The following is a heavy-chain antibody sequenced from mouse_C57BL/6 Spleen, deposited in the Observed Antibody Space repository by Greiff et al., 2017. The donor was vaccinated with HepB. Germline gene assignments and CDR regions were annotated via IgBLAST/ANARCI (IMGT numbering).Heavy chain of an antibody. V-gene: IGHV1-4*01. J-gene: IGHJ4*01. Sequence: QVQLKESGAELARPGASVKMSCKASGYTFTSYTMHWVKQRPGQGLVWIGYINPSSGYTKYNQKFKDKATLTADKSSSTAYMQLSSLTSEDSAVYYCARKAPYGSSFYYAMDYWGQGTSVTVSS. CDR3: ARKAPYGSSFYYAMDY. CDR1: GYTFTSYT. D-gene: IGHD1-1*01. CDR2: INPSSGYT.